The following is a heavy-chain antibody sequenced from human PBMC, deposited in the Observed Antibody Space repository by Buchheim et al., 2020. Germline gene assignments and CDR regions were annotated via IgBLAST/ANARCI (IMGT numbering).Heavy chain of an antibody. V-gene: IGHV3-30*18. Sequence: QVQLVESGGGVVQPGRSLRLSCAASGFTFSNYGMHWVRQAPGKGLEWVAVISYDGNRKYYADSVKGRFTISRDNSKNSLYLQMNSLRPEDTAVFYCAKAWGDGSSSVGDWLDPWGQGTL. CDR3: AKAWGDGSSSVGDWLDP. J-gene: IGHJ5*02. CDR2: ISYDGNRK. D-gene: IGHD6-6*01. CDR1: GFTFSNYG.